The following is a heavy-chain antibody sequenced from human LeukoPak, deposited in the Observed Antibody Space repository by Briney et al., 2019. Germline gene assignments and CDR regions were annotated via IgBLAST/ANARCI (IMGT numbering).Heavy chain of an antibody. CDR3: ARGDSSGYAYWYFDL. V-gene: IGHV4-34*01. Sequence: SETLSLTCAVYGESFSGNHWGWIRQPPEKGLEWIGSIHYSGSTNYNPSLKSRVTISVDTSKTQFSLKLSSVTAADTAVYYCARGDSSGYAYWYFDLWGRGTLVTVSS. D-gene: IGHD3-22*01. CDR2: IHYSGST. J-gene: IGHJ2*01. CDR1: GESFSGNH.